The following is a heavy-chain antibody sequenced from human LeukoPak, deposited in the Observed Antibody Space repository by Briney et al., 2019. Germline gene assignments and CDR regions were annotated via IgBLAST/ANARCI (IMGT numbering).Heavy chain of an antibody. D-gene: IGHD5-24*01. V-gene: IGHV1-2*02. Sequence: ASVKVSCKASGYTFTDYYMHWVRQAPGQGLEWMGWINPNSGGTNHAQKFQGRVTVTRDTSISTAYMELSRLRSDDTAVYYCAMKAVPRPRLHDAFDFWGQGTVVSVSS. CDR1: GYTFTDYY. J-gene: IGHJ3*01. CDR2: INPNSGGT. CDR3: AMKAVPRPRLHDAFDF.